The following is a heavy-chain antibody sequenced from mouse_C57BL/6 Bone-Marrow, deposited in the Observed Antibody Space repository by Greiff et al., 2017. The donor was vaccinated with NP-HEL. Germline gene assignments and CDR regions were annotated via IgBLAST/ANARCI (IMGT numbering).Heavy chain of an antibody. D-gene: IGHD2-1*01. Sequence: QVQLQQSGAELVKPGASVTLSCQSSGYTFTSYWMHWVKQRPGQGLEWIGMIHPNSGSTNYNEKFKSKATLTVDKSSSTAYMQLSSLTSEDSAVYYCALIYYGNLYAMDYWGQGTSVTVSS. CDR1: GYTFTSYW. CDR3: ALIYYGNLYAMDY. V-gene: IGHV1-64*01. CDR2: IHPNSGST. J-gene: IGHJ4*01.